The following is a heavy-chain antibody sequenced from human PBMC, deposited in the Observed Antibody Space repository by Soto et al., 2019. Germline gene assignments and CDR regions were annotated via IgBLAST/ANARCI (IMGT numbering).Heavy chain of an antibody. CDR1: RFMFSSAW. V-gene: IGHV3-15*01. J-gene: IGHJ4*02. Sequence: EVYLVESGGDLVEPGGSLRLSCEASRFMFSSAWMSWVRQAPGKGLEWVGRIKAKIDGETTDYAEFVQGRFIMSRDDSKNTVFLEMNNLKTEDTAVYFCVEGWNDFWGQGTLVTVSS. CDR3: VEGWNDF. CDR2: IKAKIDGETT. D-gene: IGHD1-1*01.